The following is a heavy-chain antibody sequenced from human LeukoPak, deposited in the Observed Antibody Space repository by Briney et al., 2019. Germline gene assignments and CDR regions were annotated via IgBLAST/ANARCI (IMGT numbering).Heavy chain of an antibody. Sequence: SETLSLTCAVSGGSISSNNWWSWVRQPPGKGLEWIGEIYHTGSANYNPSLKSRVTISVDKSKNQLSLKMSSVTAADTAVYYCARDVGARLSGFWGQGTLVTVSS. V-gene: IGHV4-4*02. D-gene: IGHD6-6*01. CDR1: GGSISSNNW. CDR3: ARDVGARLSGF. CDR2: IYHTGSA. J-gene: IGHJ4*02.